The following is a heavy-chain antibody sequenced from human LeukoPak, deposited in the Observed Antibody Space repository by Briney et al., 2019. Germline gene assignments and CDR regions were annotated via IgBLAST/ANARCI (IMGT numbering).Heavy chain of an antibody. J-gene: IGHJ4*02. Sequence: GASVKVSCKASGYSFIGYHMHWVRQAPGQGLEWMGWINPNSGGTNYAQKFQGRVTMTRDTSISTAYMELSRLRSDDTAVYYCARAPTSSGWGGNDYWGQGTLVTVSS. CDR1: GYSFIGYH. CDR2: INPNSGGT. D-gene: IGHD6-19*01. CDR3: ARAPTSSGWGGNDY. V-gene: IGHV1-2*02.